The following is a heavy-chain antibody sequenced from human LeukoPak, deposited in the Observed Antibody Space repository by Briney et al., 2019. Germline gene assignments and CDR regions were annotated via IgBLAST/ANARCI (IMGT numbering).Heavy chain of an antibody. CDR1: GGTFSSYA. D-gene: IGHD2-2*01. J-gene: IGHJ6*02. CDR3: ATEEPIVVVPAAISYYGMDV. V-gene: IGHV1-69*13. CDR2: ITPIFGTA. Sequence: SVKVSCKASGGTFSSYAISWVRQAPGQGLEWMGGITPIFGTANYAQKFQGRVTITADESTSTAYMELNSLRSEDTAVYYCATEEPIVVVPAAISYYGMDVWGQGTTVTVSS.